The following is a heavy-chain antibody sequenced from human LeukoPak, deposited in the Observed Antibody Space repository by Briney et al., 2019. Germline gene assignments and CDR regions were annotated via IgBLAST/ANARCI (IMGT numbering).Heavy chain of an antibody. CDR3: ARAVLEDCTSTSCGLYYFDS. CDR1: GGSISSGNW. Sequence: PSETLSLTCAVSGGSISSGNWWSWVRQSPGRRLEWVGEIYHGGNTNYNPSLKGRVTISVDKSKNQFSLRLNSVTAADTAVYYCARAVLEDCTSTSCGLYYFDSWGQGTLVTVSS. CDR2: IYHGGNT. D-gene: IGHD2/OR15-2a*01. J-gene: IGHJ4*02. V-gene: IGHV4-4*02.